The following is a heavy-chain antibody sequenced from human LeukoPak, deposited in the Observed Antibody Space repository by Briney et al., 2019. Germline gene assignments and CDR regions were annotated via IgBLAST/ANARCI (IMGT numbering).Heavy chain of an antibody. CDR2: ISGSGGST. D-gene: IGHD6-13*01. J-gene: IGHJ3*02. Sequence: PGGSLRLSCAASGFTFSSYAMSWVRQAPGKGLEWVSAISGSGGSTYYADSVKGRFTISRDNSKNTLYLQMNSLRAEDTAVYYCARQQQLTTGAFDIWGQGTMVTVSS. V-gene: IGHV3-23*01. CDR1: GFTFSSYA. CDR3: ARQQQLTTGAFDI.